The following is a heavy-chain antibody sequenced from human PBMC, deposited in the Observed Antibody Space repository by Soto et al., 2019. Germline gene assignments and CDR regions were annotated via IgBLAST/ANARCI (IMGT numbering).Heavy chain of an antibody. CDR2: IYYGGTT. J-gene: IGHJ5*02. D-gene: IGHD2-2*01. CDR1: GGSFSPNY. Sequence: SETLSLTCNVSGGSFSPNYCSWIRQPPGKGLEWVGYIYYGGTTSYNPSLKSRVTISLETSKNQFSLRLSSVTAADTAVYYCARAKDIVLVLDERPLTEFDTWGQGTQVTVSS. CDR3: ARAKDIVLVLDERPLTEFDT. V-gene: IGHV4-59*08.